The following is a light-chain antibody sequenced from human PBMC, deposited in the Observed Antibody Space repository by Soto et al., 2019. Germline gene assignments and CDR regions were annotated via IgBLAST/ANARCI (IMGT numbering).Light chain of an antibody. V-gene: IGLV2-14*03. CDR2: DVN. CDR3: SSYTRASTLVV. Sequence: QSALTQPASVSGSPGQSITISCTGTSSDVGGYDYVSWYQHHPGKAPKLMIYDVNIRPSGVSNRFSGSKSGNTASLSISGLQAEDEADYHGSSYTRASTLVVFGTGTKLTVL. CDR1: SSDVGGYDY. J-gene: IGLJ1*01.